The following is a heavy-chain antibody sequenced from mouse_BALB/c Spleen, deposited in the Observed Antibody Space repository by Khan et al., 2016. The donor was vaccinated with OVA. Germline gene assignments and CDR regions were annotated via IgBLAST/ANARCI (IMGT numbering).Heavy chain of an antibody. V-gene: IGHV1S132*01. J-gene: IGHJ2*01. CDR2: IYPGTDNT. CDR3: AREEALYYFDY. D-gene: IGHD3-2*02. CDR1: GYIFTSYW. Sequence: QVQLQQPGAELVRPGTSVKLSCKTSGYIFTSYWIHWVKQRSGQGLEWIARIYPGTDNTYYNEKFKDRATLTADKSSSTAYFQLSSLKSEDSAVFFCAREEALYYFDYWGQGTTRTVSS.